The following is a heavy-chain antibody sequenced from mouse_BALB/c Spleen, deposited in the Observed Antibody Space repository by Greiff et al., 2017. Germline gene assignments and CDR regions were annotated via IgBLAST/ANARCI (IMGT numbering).Heavy chain of an antibody. V-gene: IGHV5-6*01. CDR2: ISSGGSYT. Sequence: EVQGVESGGDLVKPGGSLKLSCAASGFTFSSYGMSWVRQTPDKRLEWVATISSGGSYTYYPDSVKGRFTISRDNAKNTLYLQMSSLKSEDTAMYYCASNLYYFDYWGQGTTLTVSS. D-gene: IGHD1-3*01. CDR3: ASNLYYFDY. CDR1: GFTFSSYG. J-gene: IGHJ2*01.